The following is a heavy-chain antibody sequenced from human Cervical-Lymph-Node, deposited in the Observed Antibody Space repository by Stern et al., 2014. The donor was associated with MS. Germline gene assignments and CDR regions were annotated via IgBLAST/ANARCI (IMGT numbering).Heavy chain of an antibody. Sequence: LVESGAEVKKPGSAVKISCKAAGGNFNGYAINWLRQAPGNGLAWMGGIIPLIGKANYAQKFQVRDTINADGSTSASTMQLSSLRYDDTAVYYCARDGRHTHHYCLDVWGQGTTVTVSS. CDR3: ARDGRHTHHYCLDV. V-gene: IGHV1-69*01. CDR1: GGNFNGYA. J-gene: IGHJ6*02. CDR2: IIPLIGKA.